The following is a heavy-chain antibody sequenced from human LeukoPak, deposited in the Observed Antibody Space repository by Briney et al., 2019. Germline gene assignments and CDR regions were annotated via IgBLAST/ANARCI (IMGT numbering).Heavy chain of an antibody. CDR1: GFTFSSYS. J-gene: IGHJ4*02. CDR3: ARAVAARREY. D-gene: IGHD6-19*01. CDR2: ISSSSSTI. V-gene: IGHV3-48*04. Sequence: GGSLRLSCAASGFTFSSYSMNWVRQAPGKGPEWVSYISSSSSTIYYADSVKGRFTISRDNAKNSLYLQMNSLRAEDTAVYYCARAVAARREYWGQGTLATVSS.